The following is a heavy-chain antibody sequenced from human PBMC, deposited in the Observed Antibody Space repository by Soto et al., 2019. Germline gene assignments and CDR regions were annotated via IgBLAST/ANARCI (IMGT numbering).Heavy chain of an antibody. D-gene: IGHD3-10*01. Sequence: PGESLKISCAASGFTFSSYAMHWVRQAPGKGLEWVAVISYDGSNKYYADSVKGRFTISRDNSKNTLYLQMNSLRAEDTAVYYCATTGGPRLLWFGEFAFDIWGQGTMVTVSS. J-gene: IGHJ3*02. CDR3: ATTGGPRLLWFGEFAFDI. CDR1: GFTFSSYA. V-gene: IGHV3-30*14. CDR2: ISYDGSNK.